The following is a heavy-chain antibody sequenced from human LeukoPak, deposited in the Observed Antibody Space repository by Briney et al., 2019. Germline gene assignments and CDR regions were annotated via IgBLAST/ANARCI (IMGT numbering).Heavy chain of an antibody. CDR1: GFTFSSYA. Sequence: GGSLRLSCAASGFTFSSYAMSWVRQAPGKGLEWVSPISGSGGSTYYADSVKGRFTISRDNSKNTLYLQMNSLRAEDTAVYYCAKETTIFGVVIDFGVNWFDPWGQGTLVTVSS. D-gene: IGHD3-3*01. CDR3: AKETTIFGVVIDFGVNWFDP. J-gene: IGHJ5*02. V-gene: IGHV3-23*01. CDR2: ISGSGGST.